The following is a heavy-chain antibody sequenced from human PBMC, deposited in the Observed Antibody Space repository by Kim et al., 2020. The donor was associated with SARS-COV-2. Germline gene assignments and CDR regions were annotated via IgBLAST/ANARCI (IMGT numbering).Heavy chain of an antibody. CDR3: ARDGSRALEY. J-gene: IGHJ4*02. CDR2: IKPGAGST. V-gene: IGHV1-46*01. CDR1: GYTFIDHY. Sequence: ASVKVSCKASGYTFIDHYMHWVRQAPGQGLEWLGIIKPGAGSTRSALTFQDRVTMTRDTSTSTVFLELASLRSEDTAVYFCARDGSRALEYWGQGTLVIVSP. D-gene: IGHD2-2*03.